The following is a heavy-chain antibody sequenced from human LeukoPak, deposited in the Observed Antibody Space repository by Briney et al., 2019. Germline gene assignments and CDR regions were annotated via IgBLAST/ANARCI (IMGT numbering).Heavy chain of an antibody. CDR1: GFNISDFW. CDR2: IKEDGTEK. Sequence: GGSLRLSCAASGFNISDFWMTWVRQAAGKGLEWVANIKEDGTEKHLVDSVKGRFTISRDNTKNLLYLQMNSLRGDDTATYYCVRESRPGGAMGLYHNFDYWGQGTLVAVSS. CDR3: VRESRPGGAMGLYHNFDY. J-gene: IGHJ4*02. V-gene: IGHV3-7*01. D-gene: IGHD3-16*01.